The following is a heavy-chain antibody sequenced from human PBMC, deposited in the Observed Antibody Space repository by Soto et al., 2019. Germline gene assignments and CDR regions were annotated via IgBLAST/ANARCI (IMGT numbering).Heavy chain of an antibody. Sequence: QVQLAQSGAEVNKPGASVKVSCKASGYTFTAYYMHCVRQAPGQGLEWMGSINPNTGATEYAQRLQDRVTMTRDTSLSTAYMEVSRLKSDDTAVYYWVRDGITYYFDYWGQGTLVTVAA. CDR3: VRDGITYYFDY. CDR2: INPNTGAT. CDR1: GYTFTAYY. J-gene: IGHJ4*02. V-gene: IGHV1-2*02.